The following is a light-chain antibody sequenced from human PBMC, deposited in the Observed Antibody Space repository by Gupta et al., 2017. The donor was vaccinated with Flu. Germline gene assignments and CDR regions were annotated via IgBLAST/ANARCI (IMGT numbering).Light chain of an antibody. Sequence: DIVMTQSPDSLAVSLGERATINCKSSQTALYSSDNKNYLAWYQQKPGQPPKLLIYWASTRESGVPDRVSGSGSGTDFTLTISSLQAEDVAVYYCQQYYSTPPTFGQGTKVEIK. CDR2: WAS. CDR1: QTALYSSDNKNY. CDR3: QQYYSTPPT. V-gene: IGKV4-1*01. J-gene: IGKJ1*01.